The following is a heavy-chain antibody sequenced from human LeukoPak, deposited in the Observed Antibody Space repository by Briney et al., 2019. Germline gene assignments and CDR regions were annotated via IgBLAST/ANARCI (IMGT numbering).Heavy chain of an antibody. V-gene: IGHV1-3*01. CDR1: GYTFTSYA. D-gene: IGHD4-23*01. CDR2: INAGNGST. Sequence: GASVEVSCKASGYTFTSYAMHWVRQAPGQRLEWMGWINAGNGSTKYSQKFQGRVTITRDTSASTAYMELSSLRSEDTAVYYCATEVGTVVTRGVYWGQGTLVTVSS. J-gene: IGHJ4*02. CDR3: ATEVGTVVTRGVY.